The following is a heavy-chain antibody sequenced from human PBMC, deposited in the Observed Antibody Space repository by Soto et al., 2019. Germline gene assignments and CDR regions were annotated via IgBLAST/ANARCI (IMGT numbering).Heavy chain of an antibody. CDR2: IYYSGST. CDR1: GGSISSYY. Sequence: SETLSLTCTVSGGSISSYYWSWIRQPPGKGLEWIGYIYYSGSTNYNPSLKSRVTISVDTSKNQFSLKLSSVTAADTAVYYCARGVATFSGYRGQGTLVTVSS. CDR3: ARGVATFSGY. V-gene: IGHV4-59*01. J-gene: IGHJ4*02. D-gene: IGHD5-12*01.